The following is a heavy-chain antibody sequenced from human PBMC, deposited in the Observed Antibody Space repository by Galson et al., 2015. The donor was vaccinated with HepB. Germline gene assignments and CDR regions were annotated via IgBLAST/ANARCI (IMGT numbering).Heavy chain of an antibody. J-gene: IGHJ4*02. Sequence: SLRLSCAASGFTFSSYAMSWVRQAPGKGLEWVSAISGSGGSTYYADSVKGRFTISRDNSKNTLYLQMNSLRAEDTAVYYCAKATYYYDSSGYFGENWGQGTLVTVSS. CDR1: GFTFSSYA. V-gene: IGHV3-23*01. CDR3: AKATYYYDSSGYFGEN. CDR2: ISGSGGST. D-gene: IGHD3-22*01.